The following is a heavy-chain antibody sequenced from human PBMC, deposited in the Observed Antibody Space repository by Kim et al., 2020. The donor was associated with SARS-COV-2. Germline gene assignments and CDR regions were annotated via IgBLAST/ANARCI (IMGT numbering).Heavy chain of an antibody. J-gene: IGHJ4*01. V-gene: IGHV1-46*01. Sequence: ASVKVSCKASGYSFTSYYLHWVRQAPGQGLEWMGIINPSGGTTTYAQKFQGRVTMTRDTSTRTVYMELSSLRSEDTAVYYCARVSCGGDCYPYYFDYWG. CDR3: ARVSCGGDCYPYYFDY. D-gene: IGHD2-21*02. CDR1: GYSFTSYY. CDR2: INPSGGTT.